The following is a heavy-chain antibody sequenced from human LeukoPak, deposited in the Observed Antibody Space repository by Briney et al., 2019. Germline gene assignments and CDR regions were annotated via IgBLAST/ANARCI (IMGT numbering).Heavy chain of an antibody. D-gene: IGHD3-22*01. CDR2: ISYDGSNK. CDR1: GFTFSSYA. CDR3: ARGGGGYYDSSGYFDY. J-gene: IGHJ4*02. Sequence: GGSLRLSCAASGFTFSSYAMHWVRQAPGKGLEWVAVISYDGSNKYYADSVKGRFTISRDNSKNTLYLQMNSLRAEDTAVYYCARGGGGYYDSSGYFDYWGQGTLVTVSS. V-gene: IGHV3-30-3*01.